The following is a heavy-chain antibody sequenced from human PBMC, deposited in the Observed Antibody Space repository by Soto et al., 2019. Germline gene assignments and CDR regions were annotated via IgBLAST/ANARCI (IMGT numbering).Heavy chain of an antibody. V-gene: IGHV1-58*01. D-gene: IGHD2-2*01. Sequence: ASVKASCKASGFPFTSSGVQWVRQARGQRLEWIGWIVVGSGNTNYAQKFQERVTITRDMSTSTAYMELSSLRSEDTAVYYCAADGCSSTSCYDAIPKHDAFDIWGQGTMVTVSS. CDR3: AADGCSSTSCYDAIPKHDAFDI. CDR1: GFPFTSSG. CDR2: IVVGSGNT. J-gene: IGHJ3*02.